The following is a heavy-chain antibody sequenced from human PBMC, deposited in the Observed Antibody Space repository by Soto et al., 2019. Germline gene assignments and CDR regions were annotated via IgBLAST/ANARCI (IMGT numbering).Heavy chain of an antibody. CDR1: GYSISSGYY. D-gene: IGHD3-22*01. V-gene: IGHV4-38-2*02. J-gene: IGHJ4*02. CDR2: IYHSGST. CDR3: AREDSDSSGYYVY. Sequence: PSETLSLTCAVSGYSISSGYYWGWIRQPPGKGLEWIGSIYHSGSTYYNPSLKSRATISVDTSKNQFSLKLSSVTAADTAVYYCAREDSDSSGYYVYWGQGTLVTVSS.